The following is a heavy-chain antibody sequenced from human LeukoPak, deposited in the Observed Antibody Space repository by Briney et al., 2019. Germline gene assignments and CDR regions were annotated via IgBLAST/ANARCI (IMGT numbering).Heavy chain of an antibody. CDR2: FSAYNGNT. V-gene: IGHV1-18*04. D-gene: IGHD4-23*01. J-gene: IGHJ5*02. CDR1: GYTFTGYY. CDR3: ARDNSVEDIAWWFDP. Sequence: ASVKVSCKASGYTFTGYYMHWVRQAPGQGLEWMGGFSAYNGNTNYAQKLQGRVTMTTDTSTSTAYMELRSLRSEDTAVYYCARDNSVEDIAWWFDPWGQGTLVTVSP.